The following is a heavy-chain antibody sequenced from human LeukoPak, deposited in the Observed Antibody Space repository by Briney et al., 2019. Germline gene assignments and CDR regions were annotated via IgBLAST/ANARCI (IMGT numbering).Heavy chain of an antibody. Sequence: GGSLRLSCAASGFTFSSYSMNWVRQAPGKGLEWVSYISSNSNTIYYADSVKGRFTISRDNSKNTLYLQMNSLRAEDTAVYYCAKEGRSLQTYWGQGTLVTVSS. CDR2: ISSNSNTI. J-gene: IGHJ4*02. CDR1: GFTFSSYS. V-gene: IGHV3-48*01. D-gene: IGHD5-24*01. CDR3: AKEGRSLQTY.